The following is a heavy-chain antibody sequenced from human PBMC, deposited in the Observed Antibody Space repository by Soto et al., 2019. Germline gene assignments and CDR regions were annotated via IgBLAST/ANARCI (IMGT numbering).Heavy chain of an antibody. CDR3: TTDPIMITFGGVIVGHHPDPGDY. CDR2: IKSKTDGGTT. D-gene: IGHD3-16*02. Sequence: GGSLRLSCAASGFTFSNAWMNWVRQAPGKGLEWVGRIKSKTDGGTTDYAAPVKGRFTISRGVSKNTLYLQMNSLQTVDTVVYYCTTDPIMITFGGVIVGHHPDPGDYWGQGTLVTVSS. J-gene: IGHJ4*02. V-gene: IGHV3-15*07. CDR1: GFTFSNAW.